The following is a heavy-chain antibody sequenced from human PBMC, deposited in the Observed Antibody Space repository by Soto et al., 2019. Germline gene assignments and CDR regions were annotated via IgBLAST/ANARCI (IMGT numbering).Heavy chain of an antibody. J-gene: IGHJ4*02. CDR1: GGSFSGYY. CDR3: ARGGREQLIPTPISYKIDY. Sequence: QVQLQQWGAGLLKPSETLSLTCAVYGGSFSGYYWSWIRQPPGKGLEWIGEINHSGSTNYNPSLKSRVTISVDISKNQFSLKLSSGTAADTAVYYCARGGREQLIPTPISYKIDYWGQRTLVTVSS. D-gene: IGHD6-13*01. CDR2: INHSGST. V-gene: IGHV4-34*01.